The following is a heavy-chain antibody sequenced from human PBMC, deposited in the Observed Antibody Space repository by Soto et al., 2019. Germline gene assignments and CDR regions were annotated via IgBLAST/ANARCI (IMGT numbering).Heavy chain of an antibody. CDR3: ARVGRDDTNLRTPLKDY. D-gene: IGHD3-22*01. Sequence: QVQLQESGPGLVKPSQTLSLTCTVSGGSISSGGYYWSWIRQHPGKGLEWIGYIYYSGSTYYNPSLKRRVTRSVDTSKTQFSLKLRSVTAADTAVYSCARVGRDDTNLRTPLKDYWGQGTLVTVSS. CDR1: GGSISSGGYY. CDR2: IYYSGST. J-gene: IGHJ4*02. V-gene: IGHV4-31*03.